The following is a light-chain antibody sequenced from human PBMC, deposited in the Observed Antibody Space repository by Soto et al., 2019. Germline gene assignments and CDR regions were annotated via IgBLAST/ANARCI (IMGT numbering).Light chain of an antibody. CDR3: QQHSHWPPWT. J-gene: IGKJ1*01. CDR1: ESVGTF. Sequence: EVVLTQSPATLSLSPGERATLSCRASESVGTFVDWYQQKPGQAPRLLIYGASNRATGIPARFSGSGSGTDFTLTISDLEPEDFAVYYCQQHSHWPPWTFGQGTRVEIQ. CDR2: GAS. V-gene: IGKV3-11*01.